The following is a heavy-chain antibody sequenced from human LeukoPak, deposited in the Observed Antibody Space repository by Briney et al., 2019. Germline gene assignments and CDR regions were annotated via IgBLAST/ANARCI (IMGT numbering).Heavy chain of an antibody. CDR2: IWYDGSNK. J-gene: IGHJ5*02. Sequence: GGSLRLSCAAPGFTFSSYGMHWVRQAPGKGLEWVAVIWYDGSNKYYADSVKGRFTISRDNSKNTLYLQMNSLRAEDTAVYYCARDFSPITIFGVVIEPYLFDPWGQGTLVTVSS. CDR3: ARDFSPITIFGVVIEPYLFDP. D-gene: IGHD3-3*01. V-gene: IGHV3-33*01. CDR1: GFTFSSYG.